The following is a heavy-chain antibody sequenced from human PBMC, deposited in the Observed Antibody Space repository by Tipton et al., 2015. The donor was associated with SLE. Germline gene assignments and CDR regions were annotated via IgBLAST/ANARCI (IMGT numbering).Heavy chain of an antibody. CDR3: ARYPVATIGEAYFDY. J-gene: IGHJ4*02. V-gene: IGHV4-61*01. D-gene: IGHD5-12*01. CDR2: IYYSGST. CDR1: GGSISSGSYY. Sequence: TLSLTCTVSGGSISSGSYYWSWIRQPPGKGLEWIGYIYYSGSTNYNPSLKSRVTISVDTSKNQFSLKLSSVTAADTAVYYCARYPVATIGEAYFDYWGQGTLVTVSS.